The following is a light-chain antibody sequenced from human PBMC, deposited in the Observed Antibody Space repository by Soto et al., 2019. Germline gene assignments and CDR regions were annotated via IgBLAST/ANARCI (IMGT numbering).Light chain of an antibody. V-gene: IGLV2-8*01. Sequence: QSALTQPPSASGSPGQSVTISCTGTSSDIGGYNYVSWYQQHPDKAPKLMIYELSKRPSGVPDRFSGSKSGNTASLTVSGLQAEDEADYYCSSYAGSNNFVVFGGGTKLTVL. CDR1: SSDIGGYNY. CDR3: SSYAGSNNFVV. CDR2: ELS. J-gene: IGLJ2*01.